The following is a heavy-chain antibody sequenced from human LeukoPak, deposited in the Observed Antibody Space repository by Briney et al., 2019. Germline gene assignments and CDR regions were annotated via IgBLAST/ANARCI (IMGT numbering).Heavy chain of an antibody. CDR2: ISGSGGST. J-gene: IGHJ4*02. V-gene: IGHV3-23*01. D-gene: IGHD3-22*01. CDR3: AKSGGGYYDGSGYPLDY. CDR1: GFTFSSYA. Sequence: GGSLRLSCAASGFTFSSYAMSWVRQAPGKGLEWFSGISGSGGSTYYADSVKGRFTISRDNSENTLYLQMNSLRAEDTAVYYCAKSGGGYYDGSGYPLDYWGQGTLVTVSS.